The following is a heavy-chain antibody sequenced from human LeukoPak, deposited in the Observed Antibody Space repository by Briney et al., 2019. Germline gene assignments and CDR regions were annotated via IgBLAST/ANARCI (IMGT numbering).Heavy chain of an antibody. D-gene: IGHD3-22*01. CDR3: AKADYYDSSGYYRANAFDI. CDR2: ISGSGGST. V-gene: IGHV3-23*01. Sequence: GGSLRLSCAASGFTFSSYAMSWVRQAPGKGLEWVSAISGSGGSTYYADSVKGRFTISRDNSKNTLYLQMNSLRAEDTAVYYCAKADYYDSSGYYRANAFDIRGQGTMVTVSS. CDR1: GFTFSSYA. J-gene: IGHJ3*02.